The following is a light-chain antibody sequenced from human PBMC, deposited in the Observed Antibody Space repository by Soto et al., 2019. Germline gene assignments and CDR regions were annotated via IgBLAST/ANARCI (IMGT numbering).Light chain of an antibody. CDR1: LIFSRNY. Sequence: DIVLTQSPGTMSLSPGDRATLSCRASLIFSRNYLTWYQQKPGQAPRLLIYGASSRATGSADRFSGSGSGTDFTLTVSRLEPEDFAVYYCHHYGTAPPRYTFGQGTKVDIK. V-gene: IGKV3-20*01. J-gene: IGKJ2*01. CDR3: HHYGTAPPRYT. CDR2: GAS.